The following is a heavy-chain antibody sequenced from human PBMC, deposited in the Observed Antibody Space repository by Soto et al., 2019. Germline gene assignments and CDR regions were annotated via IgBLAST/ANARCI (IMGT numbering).Heavy chain of an antibody. Sequence: EVQQVESGGGLVQPGGSLRISCAASGLTVSTNYMSWVRQAPGKGLEWVSIIYYGGTTYYADSVKGRFTISRDDSKNTLYLQMHSLRAEDTAVYYCARDYDTSRGDWAYYGIDVWGQGTTVTVSS. V-gene: IGHV3-66*01. J-gene: IGHJ6*02. CDR3: ARDYDTSRGDWAYYGIDV. CDR1: GLTVSTNY. D-gene: IGHD3-9*01. CDR2: IYYGGTT.